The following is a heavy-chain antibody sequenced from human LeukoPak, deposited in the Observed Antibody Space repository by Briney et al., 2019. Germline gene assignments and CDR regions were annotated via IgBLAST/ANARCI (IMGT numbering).Heavy chain of an antibody. D-gene: IGHD3-10*01. J-gene: IGHJ6*02. CDR2: ISGSGGGT. Sequence: GGSLRLSCAASGFTFSSYAMSWVRQAPGKGLEWVSAISGSGGGTYYADSVKGRFTISRDNSKNTLYLQMNSLRAEDTAVYYCAGRITMVRGVIISPVFDYYYGMDVWGQGTTVTVSS. V-gene: IGHV3-23*01. CDR3: AGRITMVRGVIISPVFDYYYGMDV. CDR1: GFTFSSYA.